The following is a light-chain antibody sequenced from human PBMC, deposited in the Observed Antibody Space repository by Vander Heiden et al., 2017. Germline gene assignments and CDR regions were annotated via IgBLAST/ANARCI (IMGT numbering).Light chain of an antibody. J-gene: IGKJ1*01. CDR2: AS. V-gene: IGKV1-39*01. Sequence: ASSLQSGVPSRFSDSGSGTDFTLTISSLQPEDFATYYYQHRDSSLWTFGQGTKVEIK. CDR3: QHRDSSLWT.